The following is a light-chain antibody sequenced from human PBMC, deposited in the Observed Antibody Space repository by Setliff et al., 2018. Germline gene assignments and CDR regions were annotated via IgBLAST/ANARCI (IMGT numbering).Light chain of an antibody. V-gene: IGLV2-14*03. Sequence: QSALTQPASVSGSPGQSITISCTGTSSDVGAYNYVSWYQQHPGKAPKLMIYDVSNRSSVVSNRFSGSKSGNTASLTISGLQAEDEADYYCSSYTTSSSYVFGAGTKVTVL. CDR3: SSYTTSSSYV. CDR2: DVS. CDR1: SSDVGAYNY. J-gene: IGLJ1*01.